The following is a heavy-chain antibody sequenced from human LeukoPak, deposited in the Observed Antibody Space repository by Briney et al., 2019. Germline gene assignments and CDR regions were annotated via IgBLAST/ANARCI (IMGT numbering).Heavy chain of an antibody. CDR1: GFTFSSCA. J-gene: IGHJ4*02. CDR3: AKDIPSSSWYLGY. CDR2: IRSDGNNK. V-gene: IGHV3-30*02. D-gene: IGHD6-13*01. Sequence: SGGSLRLSCAASGFTFSSCAMHWVRQAPGKGLEWVALIRSDGNNKYYADSVKGRFTISRDDPKNTLYLQMNSQRPEDTAVYYCAKDIPSSSWYLGYWGQGTLVTVSS.